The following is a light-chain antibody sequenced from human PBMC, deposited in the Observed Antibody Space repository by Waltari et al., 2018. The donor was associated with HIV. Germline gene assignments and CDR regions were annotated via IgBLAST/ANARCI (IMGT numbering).Light chain of an antibody. CDR2: GAS. J-gene: IGKJ2*01. Sequence: EIAMTQSPATLSVSPGERATLSCMASQSLSSNLAGYQKNHGQAPRLLISGASTRATGIPARFTGRGSGTEFTLIISSLQSEDFAVYFCQQYTNWPYTFGQGTKLDIK. V-gene: IGKV3-15*01. CDR1: QSLSSN. CDR3: QQYTNWPYT.